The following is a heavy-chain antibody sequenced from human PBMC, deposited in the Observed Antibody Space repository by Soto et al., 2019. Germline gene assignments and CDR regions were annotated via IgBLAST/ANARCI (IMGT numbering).Heavy chain of an antibody. CDR2: IYHSGST. CDR1: VFSVSSANF. Sequence: SETXSLTCSCSVFSVSSANFFTCVRQFPGKVLEWIAEIYHSGSTNYNPSLKSRVTISIYKSENHFSLNLNSVTAADTAVYYCERARFTSVNTVNREYYFEYWGQGTLVTVSS. CDR3: ERARFTSVNTVNREYYFEY. V-gene: IGHV4-4*02. D-gene: IGHD3-3*01. J-gene: IGHJ4*02.